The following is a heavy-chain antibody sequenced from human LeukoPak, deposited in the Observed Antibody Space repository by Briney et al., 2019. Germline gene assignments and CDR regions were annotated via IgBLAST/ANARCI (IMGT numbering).Heavy chain of an antibody. CDR1: GFTFSGYG. V-gene: IGHV3-30*18. CDR3: AKDLRAIYDVLTGYLDAFDL. J-gene: IGHJ3*01. D-gene: IGHD3-9*01. Sequence: GGSLRLSCAASGFTFSGYGMHWVRQAPGKGLKRVAAISYDGRKEYYADSVKGRFTISRDSSKNTLYLQMNSLRAEDTAVYYCAKDLRAIYDVLTGYLDAFDLWGQGTMVTVSS. CDR2: ISYDGRKE.